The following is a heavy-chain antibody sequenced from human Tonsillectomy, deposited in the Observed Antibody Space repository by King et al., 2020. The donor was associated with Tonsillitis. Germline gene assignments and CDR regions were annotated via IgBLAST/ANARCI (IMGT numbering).Heavy chain of an antibody. J-gene: IGHJ4*02. D-gene: IGHD3-10*01. Sequence: VQLVESGGGLVQPGGSLRLSCAASGFTFSSYSMNWVRQAPGKGREWVSYISSSSSTIYYADSVKGRFTISRDKAKNSLYLQMNSLRAEDTAVYYCASDCLGYYYGSGSYYKDNLFDYWGQGTLVTVSS. CDR1: GFTFSSYS. CDR2: ISSSSSTI. V-gene: IGHV3-48*01. CDR3: ASDCLGYYYGSGSYYKDNLFDY.